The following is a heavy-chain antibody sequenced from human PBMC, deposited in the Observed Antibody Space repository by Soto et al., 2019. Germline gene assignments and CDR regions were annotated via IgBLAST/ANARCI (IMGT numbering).Heavy chain of an antibody. D-gene: IGHD1-26*01. V-gene: IGHV3-33*01. CDR2: IWYDGSNK. CDR1: GFIFRSYG. J-gene: IGHJ4*02. CDR3: ASSGG. Sequence: PVGSLRLSCAASGFIFRSYGMHWVRQAPGKGLEWVAVIWYDGSNKNYADPVKGRFTISRDNAKDTLFLQMNSLRAEDTAVYYCASSGGWGQGTLGTVSS.